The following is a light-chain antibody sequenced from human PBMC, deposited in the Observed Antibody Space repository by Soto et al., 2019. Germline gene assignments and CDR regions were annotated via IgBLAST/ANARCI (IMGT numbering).Light chain of an antibody. Sequence: QSALTQPSSVSGSPGQSVTIPCTGTSSDVGGYNYVSWYQQHPGKAPKLMIYDVSKRPSGVPDRFSGSKSGNTASLTISGLQAEDEADYYCCSYAGSYTLVFGGGTKLTVL. V-gene: IGLV2-11*01. CDR1: SSDVGGYNY. CDR3: CSYAGSYTLV. J-gene: IGLJ2*01. CDR2: DVS.